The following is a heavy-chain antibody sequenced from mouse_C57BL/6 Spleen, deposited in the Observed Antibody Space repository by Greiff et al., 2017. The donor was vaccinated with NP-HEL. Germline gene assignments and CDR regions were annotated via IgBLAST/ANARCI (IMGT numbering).Heavy chain of an antibody. CDR3: ARVNDGYYDYFDY. CDR2: IYPGGGYT. J-gene: IGHJ2*01. Sequence: QVQLQQSGAELVRPGTSVKMSCKASGYTFTHYWIGWAKQRPGHGLEWIGDIYPGGGYTNYHEKFKGKSKLTADKSSSTAYMQFSSLTSEDSAIYYCARVNDGYYDYFDYWGQGTTLTVAS. CDR1: GYTFTHYW. V-gene: IGHV1-63*01. D-gene: IGHD2-3*01.